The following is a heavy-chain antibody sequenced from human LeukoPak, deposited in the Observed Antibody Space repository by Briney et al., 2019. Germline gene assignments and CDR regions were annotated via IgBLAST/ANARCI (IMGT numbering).Heavy chain of an antibody. CDR3: ARGVVVVTTAVPFY. Sequence: GGSLRLSCVGSGFTFSSNWMSWVRQAPGKGLEWVANVKENGDEKSYVDSVKGRFTISRDNSKNTVYLQMNSLRAEDTAVYYCARGVVVVTTAVPFYWGQGTLVTVSS. V-gene: IGHV3-7*04. D-gene: IGHD3-22*01. CDR1: GFTFSSNW. J-gene: IGHJ4*02. CDR2: VKENGDEK.